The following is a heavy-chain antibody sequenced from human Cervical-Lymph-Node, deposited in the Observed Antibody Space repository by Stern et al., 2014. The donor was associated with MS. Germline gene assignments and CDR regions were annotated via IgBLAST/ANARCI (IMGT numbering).Heavy chain of an antibody. J-gene: IGHJ4*02. CDR2: IWRDGSEK. CDR1: GFTFSNYG. Sequence: VQLVESGGDVVQPGKSLRLSCAASGFTFSNYGMHWVRQAPGKGLEWVAVIWRDGSEKYYADSVKGRLTVSRDNSKNTVYLQMNSLRAEDTALYYCATITPVDYWGQGTLVIVSS. CDR3: ATITPVDY. D-gene: IGHD1-14*01. V-gene: IGHV3-33*01.